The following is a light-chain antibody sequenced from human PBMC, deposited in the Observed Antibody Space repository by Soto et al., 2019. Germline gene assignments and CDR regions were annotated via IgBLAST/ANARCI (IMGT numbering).Light chain of an antibody. V-gene: IGKV1-27*01. Sequence: DIQMTQSPSSLSASVGDRVTLTCRASQAISNYLAWYQQKSGKAPKLLIYAASTLQSGVPSRFSGSGSGTDFTLTISSLQPEDGATYYCQKYNSAPQTFGQGTKMEIK. CDR1: QAISNY. J-gene: IGKJ1*01. CDR2: AAS. CDR3: QKYNSAPQT.